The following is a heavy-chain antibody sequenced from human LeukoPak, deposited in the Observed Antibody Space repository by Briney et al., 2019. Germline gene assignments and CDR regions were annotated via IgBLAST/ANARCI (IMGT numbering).Heavy chain of an antibody. D-gene: IGHD2-2*01. Sequence: GGSLRLSCAASGFTFSSYAMSWVRQAPGKGLEWVSAISCSGGSTYYADSVKGRFTISRDNSKNTLYVQMNSPRAEDTAVYYCAKERAKRQKNIVVVPAAHDAFDIWGQGTTVTVSS. V-gene: IGHV3-23*01. CDR3: AKERAKRQKNIVVVPAAHDAFDI. CDR2: ISCSGGST. J-gene: IGHJ3*02. CDR1: GFTFSSYA.